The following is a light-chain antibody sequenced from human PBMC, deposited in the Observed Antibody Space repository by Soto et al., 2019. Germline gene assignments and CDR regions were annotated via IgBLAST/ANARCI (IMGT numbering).Light chain of an antibody. CDR1: SSDVGTFNY. J-gene: IGLJ3*02. CDR3: SSYTSSNTLV. CDR2: DVT. Sequence: QSALTQPASMSGSPGQSITISCTGTSSDVGTFNYVSWYQQHPGKAPKLMIYDVTNRPSGVSNRFSGSKSGNTASLTISGLQAEDEADYYCSSYTSSNTLVFGGGTKLTVL. V-gene: IGLV2-14*01.